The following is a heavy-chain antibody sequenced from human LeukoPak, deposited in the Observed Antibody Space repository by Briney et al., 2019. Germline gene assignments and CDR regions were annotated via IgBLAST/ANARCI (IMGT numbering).Heavy chain of an antibody. CDR1: GGSFSGYY. V-gene: IGHV4-34*01. CDR3: ARGIRRDSSSWYGY. D-gene: IGHD6-13*01. Sequence: SETLSLTCAVYGGSFSGYYWSWIRQPPGKGLEWIGEINHSGSTNYNPSLKSRVTISVDTSKNQFSLKLSSVTAADTAVHYCARGIRRDSSSWYGYWGQGTLVTVSS. CDR2: INHSGST. J-gene: IGHJ4*02.